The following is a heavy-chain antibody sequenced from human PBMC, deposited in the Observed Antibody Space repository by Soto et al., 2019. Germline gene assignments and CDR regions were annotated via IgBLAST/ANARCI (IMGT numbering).Heavy chain of an antibody. J-gene: IGHJ6*02. CDR3: ASTGSYSSSWYSYDYYGMDV. CDR1: GGSISSYY. V-gene: IGHV4-59*01. Sequence: QVQLQESGPGLVKPSETLSLTCTVSGGSISSYYWSWIRQPPGKGLEWIGYIYYSGSTNYNPSLKGRVTISVDTSKNQFSLKLSSVTAADTAVYYCASTGSYSSSWYSYDYYGMDVWGQGTTVTVSS. CDR2: IYYSGST. D-gene: IGHD6-13*01.